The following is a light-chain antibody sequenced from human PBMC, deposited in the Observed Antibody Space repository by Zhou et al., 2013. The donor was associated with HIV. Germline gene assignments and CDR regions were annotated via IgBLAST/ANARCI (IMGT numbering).Light chain of an antibody. CDR3: QKYDKVPRT. V-gene: IGKV1-27*01. CDR1: QDISNY. Sequence: DIQMTQSPSSVSLSVGDRVTITCQASQDISNYLNWYQQKPGKAPKLLIYAASTLQKGVPSRFTGSGSGTDFTLTISSLQPEDVGVYYCQKYDKVPRTFGQGTKVEIK. J-gene: IGKJ1*01. CDR2: AAS.